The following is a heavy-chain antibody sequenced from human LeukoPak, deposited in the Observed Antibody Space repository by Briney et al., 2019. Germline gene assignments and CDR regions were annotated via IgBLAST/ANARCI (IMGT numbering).Heavy chain of an antibody. D-gene: IGHD3-10*01. J-gene: IGHJ6*02. CDR1: GGSISSYY. CDR2: IYYSGST. Sequence: SETLSLTCTVSGGSISSYYWSWIRQPPGKGLEWIGYIYYSGSTNYNPSLKSRVTISVDTSKNQFSLKLSSVTAADTAVYYCASGNMVRGVPFYYYYGMDVWGQGTTVTVSS. CDR3: ASGNMVRGVPFYYYYGMDV. V-gene: IGHV4-59*01.